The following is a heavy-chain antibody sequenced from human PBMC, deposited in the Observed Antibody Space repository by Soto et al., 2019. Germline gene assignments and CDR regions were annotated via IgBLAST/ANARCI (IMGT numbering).Heavy chain of an antibody. CDR3: AKNRAPRGMVTLFEEEED. V-gene: IGHV4-61*01. CDR1: GASVSSESYY. D-gene: IGHD2-21*02. CDR2: IYQTGST. Sequence: QVQLQESGPGLVKPSETLSLTCSVTGASVSSESYYWTWIRQPPGKGLEWIGYIYQTGSTDSNPYLKSRVTISLDTATNQFSLKLTSVTAADTAIYYCAKNRAPRGMVTLFEEEEDWGRGILVTVSS. J-gene: IGHJ4*02.